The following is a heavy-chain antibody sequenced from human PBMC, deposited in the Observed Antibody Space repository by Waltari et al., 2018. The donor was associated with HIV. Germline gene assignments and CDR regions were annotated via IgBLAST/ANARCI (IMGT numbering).Heavy chain of an antibody. J-gene: IGHJ5*02. Sequence: QLQLQESGPGLVKPSETLSLTCTVSGGSISSRSYYWRWVRQPPGKGLEWIGSFDYSGSTYDNPSLKSRVTISVDTSKNQFFLKLSSVTAADTAVYYGARHHSAVRTPFDPWGQGTLVTVSS. CDR2: FDYSGST. CDR1: GGSISSRSYY. CDR3: ARHHSAVRTPFDP. V-gene: IGHV4-39*01. D-gene: IGHD6-13*01.